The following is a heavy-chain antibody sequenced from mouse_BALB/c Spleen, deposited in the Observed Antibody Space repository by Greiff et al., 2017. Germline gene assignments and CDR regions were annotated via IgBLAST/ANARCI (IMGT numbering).Heavy chain of an antibody. CDR2: ISSGGST. CDR1: GFTFSSYA. V-gene: IGHV5-6-5*01. J-gene: IGHJ3*01. D-gene: IGHD2-1*01. CDR3: ARGRYGNSPFAY. Sequence: EVKLMESGGGLVKPGGSLKLSCAASGFTFSSYAMSWVRQTPEKRLEWVASISSGGSTYYPDSVKGRFTISRDNARNILYLQMSSLRSEDTAMYYCARGRYGNSPFAYWGQGTLVTVSA.